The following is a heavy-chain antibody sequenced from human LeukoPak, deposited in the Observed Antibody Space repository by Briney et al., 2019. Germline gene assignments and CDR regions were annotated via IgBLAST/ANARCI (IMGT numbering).Heavy chain of an antibody. CDR3: ARDSGVMTVGGTYWFDP. J-gene: IGHJ5*02. V-gene: IGHV4-39*07. CDR1: GGSISSSSYY. D-gene: IGHD3-16*01. Sequence: ETLSLTCTVSGGSISSSSYYWGWIRQPPGKGLEWIGSIYYSGSTYYNPSLKSRVTISVDTSKNQFSLKLSSVTAADTAVYYCARDSGVMTVGGTYWFDPWGQGTLVTVSS. CDR2: IYYSGST.